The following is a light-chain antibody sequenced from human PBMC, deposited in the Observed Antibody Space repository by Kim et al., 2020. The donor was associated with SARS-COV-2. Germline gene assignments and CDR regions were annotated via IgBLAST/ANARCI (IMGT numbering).Light chain of an antibody. V-gene: IGKV1-39*01. CDR1: QSISSY. CDR2: AAS. CDR3: QQSYSTPPWT. J-gene: IGKJ1*01. Sequence: SVGDRVTITCRASQSISSYLNWYQQKPGKAPKLLIYAASSLQSGVPSRFSGSGSGTDFTLTISSLQPEDFTTYYCQQSYSTPPWTFGQGTKVDIK.